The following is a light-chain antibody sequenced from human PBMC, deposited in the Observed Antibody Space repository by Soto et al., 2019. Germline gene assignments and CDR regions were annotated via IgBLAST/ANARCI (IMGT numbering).Light chain of an antibody. J-gene: IGKJ2*01. Sequence: DIEMTQSPSSLSASVGERVTITCRASQTIDSYLNWYQQNPGKAPKLLIYAASTMQDGVPPRFSGSGSGTDFTLTISSLQPEDFAPYYCQPDNGFPYTLGQGTKLEIK. V-gene: IGKV1-39*01. CDR1: QTIDSY. CDR2: AAS. CDR3: QPDNGFPYT.